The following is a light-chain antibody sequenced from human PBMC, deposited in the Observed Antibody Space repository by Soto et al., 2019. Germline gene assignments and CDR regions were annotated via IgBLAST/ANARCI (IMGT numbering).Light chain of an antibody. J-gene: IGKJ1*01. V-gene: IGKV3-20*01. Sequence: EVVLTQSPGTLSLSPGERATLSCRASQTISSSYLAWYQQRPGQAPRLLIYGASSRATGIPDRFSGSGSGTDFTLTISRLEPEDFAVYYCQHYGPFGQGPKLDIK. CDR2: GAS. CDR1: QTISSSY. CDR3: QHYGP.